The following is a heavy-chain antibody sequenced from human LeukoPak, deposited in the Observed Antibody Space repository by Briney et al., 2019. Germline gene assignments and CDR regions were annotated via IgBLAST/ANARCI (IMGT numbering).Heavy chain of an antibody. Sequence: GASVKVSCKASGGTFSSYATSWVRQAPGQGLEWMGGFIPIFGTANYAQKFQGRVTITTDESTSTAYMELSSLRSEDTAVYYCARGGYECSSTSCRYYYYHYMDVWGKGTTVTVSS. CDR1: GGTFSSYA. J-gene: IGHJ6*03. D-gene: IGHD2-2*01. CDR2: FIPIFGTA. CDR3: ARGGYECSSTSCRYYYYHYMDV. V-gene: IGHV1-69*05.